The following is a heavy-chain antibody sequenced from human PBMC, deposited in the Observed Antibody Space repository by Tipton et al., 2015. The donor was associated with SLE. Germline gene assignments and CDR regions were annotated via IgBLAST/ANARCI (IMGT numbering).Heavy chain of an antibody. Sequence: QSGPEVKKPGASVKVSCKASGYTFTSYAMHWVRQDPVQRPEWMGWINAGNGNTKYSQKFQGRVTITRDTSASTAYMELSSLRSEDTAVYYCARDRGIAVDWGQGNLVTVSS. CDR2: INAGNGNT. D-gene: IGHD6-19*01. V-gene: IGHV1-3*01. J-gene: IGHJ4*02. CDR3: ARDRGIAVD. CDR1: GYTFTSYA.